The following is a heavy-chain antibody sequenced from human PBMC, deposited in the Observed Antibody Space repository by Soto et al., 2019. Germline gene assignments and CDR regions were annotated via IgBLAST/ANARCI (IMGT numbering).Heavy chain of an antibody. J-gene: IGHJ4*02. V-gene: IGHV3-23*01. CDR3: AKDLQIVLRYFDWLPSFDY. Sequence: GGSLRLSCAASGFTFSSYAMSWVRQAPGKGLEWVSAISGSVGSTYYADSVKGRFTISRDNSKNTLYLQMNSLRAEDTAVYYCAKDLQIVLRYFDWLPSFDYWGQGTLVTVSS. D-gene: IGHD3-9*01. CDR2: ISGSVGST. CDR1: GFTFSSYA.